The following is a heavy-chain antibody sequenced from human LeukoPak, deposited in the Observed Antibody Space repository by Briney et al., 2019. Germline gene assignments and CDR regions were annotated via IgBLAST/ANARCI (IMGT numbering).Heavy chain of an antibody. J-gene: IGHJ5*02. V-gene: IGHV4-38-2*02. CDR3: ARDSGTTGEVKFDP. CDR2: IFHSGNT. Sequence: PSETLSLTCTVSGYSINSGHYWGWIRQPPGKGLEWIGSIFHSGNTYSNPSLKSRVTMSVDTSKNQFSLKLSSVTAADTAVYYCARDSGTTGEVKFDPWGQGTLVTVSS. D-gene: IGHD3-10*01. CDR1: GYSINSGHY.